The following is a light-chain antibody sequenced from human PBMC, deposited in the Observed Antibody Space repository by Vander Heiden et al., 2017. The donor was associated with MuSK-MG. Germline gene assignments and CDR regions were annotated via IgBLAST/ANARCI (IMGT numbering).Light chain of an antibody. J-gene: IGKJ4*01. Sequence: EIVLTQSPATLSLSPGERATLSCRASQSISSYLAWYQQKPGQAPSLLIYDASNRATGIPARFSGSGSGADFTLTISSLEPEDFAVYYCQQRSNCPLTFGGGTKVDIK. CDR1: QSISSY. V-gene: IGKV3-11*01. CDR2: DAS. CDR3: QQRSNCPLT.